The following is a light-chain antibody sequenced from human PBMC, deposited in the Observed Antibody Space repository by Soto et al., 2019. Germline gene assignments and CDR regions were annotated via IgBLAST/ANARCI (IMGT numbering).Light chain of an antibody. V-gene: IGLV1-40*01. CDR3: QSYDSSLSGSYV. J-gene: IGLJ1*01. Sequence: QSVLTQPPSVSGAPGQRVTISCTGSSSNIGADYEVHWYQQLPGTVPKLLIYGNSNRPSGVPDRFSGSKSGTSASLTITGLQAEDEADYYCQSYDSSLSGSYVFGTGTQLTVL. CDR1: SSNIGADYE. CDR2: GNS.